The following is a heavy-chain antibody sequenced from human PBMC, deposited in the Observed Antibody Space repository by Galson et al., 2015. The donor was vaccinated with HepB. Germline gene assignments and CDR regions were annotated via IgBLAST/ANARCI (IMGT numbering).Heavy chain of an antibody. CDR1: GFIFSDYG. CDR2: ISYDGNTK. Sequence: LRLSCAASGFIFSDYGMHWVRQAPGKGLEWVAVISYDGNTKFYADSVKGRFTISRDDSKSTLYLQMDSLRAEDTAVYYCAKDLALTASYYYLGMDVWGQGTTVTVSS. CDR3: AKDLALTASYYYLGMDV. J-gene: IGHJ6*02. V-gene: IGHV3-30*18. D-gene: IGHD2-21*02.